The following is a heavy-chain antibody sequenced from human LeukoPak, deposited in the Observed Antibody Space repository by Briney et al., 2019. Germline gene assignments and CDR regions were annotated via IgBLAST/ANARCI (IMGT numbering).Heavy chain of an antibody. J-gene: IGHJ4*02. V-gene: IGHV3-7*05. D-gene: IGHD3-3*01. Sequence: GGSLRLSCAASGFTFSSCWMSWVRQAPGKGLEWVANIKQDGSEKYYVDSVKGRFTISRDNAKNSLYLQMNSLRAEDTAVYYCASPLAHDFWSGYSDYWGQGPLVTVSS. CDR2: IKQDGSEK. CDR1: GFTFSSCW. CDR3: ASPLAHDFWSGYSDY.